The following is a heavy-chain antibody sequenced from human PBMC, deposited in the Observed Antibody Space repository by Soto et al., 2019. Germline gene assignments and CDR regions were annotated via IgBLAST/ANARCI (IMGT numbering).Heavy chain of an antibody. Sequence: QVQLVQSGXEXKXPGSXXXXXXKASGGXXXSYXXXXVRQAPGQGLEWMGEIIPIFGTANYAQKFQGRVTITADESTSTAYMELSSLRSEDTAVYYCARDGGRHSGGIDYWGQGTLVTVSS. J-gene: IGHJ4*02. V-gene: IGHV1-69*01. CDR1: GGXXXSYX. CDR3: ARDGGRHSGGIDY. CDR2: IIPIFGTA. D-gene: IGHD1-26*01.